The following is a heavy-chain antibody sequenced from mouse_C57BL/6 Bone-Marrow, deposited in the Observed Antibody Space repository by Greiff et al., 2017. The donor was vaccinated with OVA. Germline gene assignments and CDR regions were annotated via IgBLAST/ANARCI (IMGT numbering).Heavy chain of an antibody. J-gene: IGHJ3*01. CDR1: GFTFSSYG. D-gene: IGHD1-1*01. Sequence: EVQVVESGGDLVKPGGSLKLSCAASGFTFSSYGMSWVRQTPDKRLEWVATISSGGSYTYYPDSVKGRFTISRDNAKNTLYLQMSSLKSEDTAMYYCARHNFGSTTSAWFAYWGQGTLVTVSA. CDR2: ISSGGSYT. CDR3: ARHNFGSTTSAWFAY. V-gene: IGHV5-6*01.